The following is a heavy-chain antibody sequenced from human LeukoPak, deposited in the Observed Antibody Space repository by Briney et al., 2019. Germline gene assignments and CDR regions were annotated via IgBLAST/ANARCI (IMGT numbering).Heavy chain of an antibody. D-gene: IGHD2-2*01. Sequence: GGSLRLSCAASGFTFSSYAMSWVRQAPGKGLEWVSAISGSGGSTYYADSVKGRFTISRDNSKSTLYLQMNSLRAEDTAVYYCAKDLPAFIVVVPAAVFDYWGQGTLVTVSS. CDR3: AKDLPAFIVVVPAAVFDY. J-gene: IGHJ4*02. CDR1: GFTFSSYA. CDR2: ISGSGGST. V-gene: IGHV3-23*01.